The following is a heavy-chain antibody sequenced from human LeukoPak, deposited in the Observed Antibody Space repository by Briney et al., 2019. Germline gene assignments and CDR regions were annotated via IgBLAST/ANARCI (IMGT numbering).Heavy chain of an antibody. Sequence: GGSLRLSCAASKFSFTKYAMNCVRQAPGKWLECVSSISSSRNYIYYSDSVKGRFTVSRDNVRNKLYLQMNSLRAEDTAVYYCARDLMLADNGRSSAHDYWGQGTLVTVSS. CDR1: KFSFTKYA. J-gene: IGHJ4*02. D-gene: IGHD6-25*01. CDR3: ARDLMLADNGRSSAHDY. V-gene: IGHV3-21*01. CDR2: ISSSRNYI.